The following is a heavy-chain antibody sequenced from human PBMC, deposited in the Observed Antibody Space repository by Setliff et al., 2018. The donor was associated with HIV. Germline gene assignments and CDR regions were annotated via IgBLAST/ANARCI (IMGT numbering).Heavy chain of an antibody. D-gene: IGHD6-19*01. Sequence: PSETLSLTCTVSGGSIRSDSYYWTWIRQPAGEGLEWIGRIYSSGNTNYNPSLESRVTISVDTSKNQFSLKLSSVTAADTAVYYCAREEKLSAVAGTMYYYYAMDVRGQGTTVTVSS. V-gene: IGHV4-61*02. CDR3: AREEKLSAVAGTMYYYYAMDV. J-gene: IGHJ6*02. CDR1: GGSIRSDSYY. CDR2: IYSSGNT.